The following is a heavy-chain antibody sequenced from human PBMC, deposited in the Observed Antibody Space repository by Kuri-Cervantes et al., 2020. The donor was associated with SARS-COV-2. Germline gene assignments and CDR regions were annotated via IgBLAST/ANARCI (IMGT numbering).Heavy chain of an antibody. CDR1: GFTFSSYG. D-gene: IGHD3-16*01. J-gene: IGHJ4*02. V-gene: IGHV3-21*01. CDR3: ARSGNWGTD. CDR2: ISGSGGST. Sequence: ETLSLTCAASGFTFSSYGMHWVRQAPGKGLEWVSAISGSGGSTYYEDSVKGRFTISRDNAKNSLYLQMNSLRAEDPAGYYCARSGNWGTDWGQGTLVTVSS.